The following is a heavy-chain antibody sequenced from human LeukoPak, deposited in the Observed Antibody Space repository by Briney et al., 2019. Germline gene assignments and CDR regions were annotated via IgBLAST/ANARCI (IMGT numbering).Heavy chain of an antibody. J-gene: IGHJ4*02. CDR1: GFTFSSYG. Sequence: VQPGGTLRLSCAASGFTFSSYGMSWVRQAPGKGLEWVSTINWNGGSTGYADSVKGRFTISRDNAKNSLYLQMNSLRAEDTALYYCARVSDISVAAYFDYWGQGTLVTVSS. CDR2: INWNGGST. D-gene: IGHD6-19*01. CDR3: ARVSDISVAAYFDY. V-gene: IGHV3-20*04.